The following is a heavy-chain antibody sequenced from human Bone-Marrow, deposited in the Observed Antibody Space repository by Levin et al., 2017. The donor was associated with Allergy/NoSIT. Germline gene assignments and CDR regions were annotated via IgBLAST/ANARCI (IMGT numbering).Heavy chain of an antibody. Sequence: GGSLRLSCEVSGFTVSTNYMSWVRQAPGKGPEWVSVIYSDGSTYYADFVQGRFTISRDNSNNTVFLQMNSLRAEDTAVYYCASGHCSGGSCKWDYFDYWGQGTLVTVSS. CDR2: IYSDGST. CDR3: ASGHCSGGSCKWDYFDY. CDR1: GFTVSTNY. J-gene: IGHJ4*02. V-gene: IGHV3-53*01. D-gene: IGHD2-15*01.